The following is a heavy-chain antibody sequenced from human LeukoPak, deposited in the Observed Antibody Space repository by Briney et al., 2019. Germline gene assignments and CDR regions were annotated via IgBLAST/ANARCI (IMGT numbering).Heavy chain of an antibody. CDR2: IYSGGST. D-gene: IGHD6-13*01. J-gene: IGHJ4*02. CDR1: GFTVSSNY. V-gene: IGHV3-66*01. Sequence: PGGSLRLSCAVSGFTVSSNYMNWVRQAPGKGLEWVSVIYSGGSTYYANSVRGRFTISRDSSKNTLYVQMNSLRVEDTAVYYCARSGEAGTFDYWGRGALVTVSS. CDR3: ARSGEAGTFDY.